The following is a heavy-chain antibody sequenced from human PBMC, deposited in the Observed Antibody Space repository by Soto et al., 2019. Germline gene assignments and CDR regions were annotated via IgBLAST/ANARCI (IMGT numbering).Heavy chain of an antibody. J-gene: IGHJ6*02. Sequence: GGSLRLSCAASGFTFSSYGMHWVRQAPGKGLEWVAVISYDGSNKYYADSVKGRFTISRDNSKNTLYLQMNSLRAEDTAVYYCAKDEYYYDSSGYYYTSLYYYGMDVWGQGTTVTVSS. D-gene: IGHD3-22*01. CDR2: ISYDGSNK. CDR1: GFTFSSYG. CDR3: AKDEYYYDSSGYYYTSLYYYGMDV. V-gene: IGHV3-30*18.